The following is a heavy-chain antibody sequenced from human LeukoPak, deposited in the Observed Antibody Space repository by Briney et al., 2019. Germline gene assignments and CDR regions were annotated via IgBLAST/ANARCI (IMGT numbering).Heavy chain of an antibody. J-gene: IGHJ3*02. CDR2: INSDGSST. Sequence: PGGSLRLPCAASGFTFSRYWMHWVRQAPGKGLLWVSRINSDGSSTYYADSVKGRFTTSRDNAKNALHLQMNSLTAEDTAVYYCVLDLFSSFAFDIWGQGTMVTVSS. CDR3: VLDLFSSFAFDI. D-gene: IGHD3/OR15-3a*01. CDR1: GFTFSRYW. V-gene: IGHV3-74*01.